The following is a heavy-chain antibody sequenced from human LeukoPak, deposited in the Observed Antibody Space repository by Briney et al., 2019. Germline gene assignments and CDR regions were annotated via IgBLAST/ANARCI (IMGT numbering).Heavy chain of an antibody. CDR3: ARDRYYESGRADY. D-gene: IGHD3-10*01. V-gene: IGHV1-2*02. J-gene: IGHJ4*02. CDR2: INPTGGGT. CDR1: GYTFTGYY. Sequence: ASVKVSCKASGYTFTGYYIHWVRQAPGQGLECPGWINPTGGGTKYAQKFQGRVTMTRDTSINTAYLELTGLRSDDTAVYYCARDRYYESGRADYWGQGTLVTVSS.